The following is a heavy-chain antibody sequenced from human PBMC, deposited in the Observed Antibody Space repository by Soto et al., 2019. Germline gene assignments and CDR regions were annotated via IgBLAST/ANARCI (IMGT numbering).Heavy chain of an antibody. V-gene: IGHV4-30-4*01. CDR1: GGSISSGDYY. J-gene: IGHJ5*02. D-gene: IGHD4-4*01. CDR3: ARDSHDNSNYLSNWFDP. Sequence: QVQLQESGPGLVKPSQTLSLTCTVSGGSISSGDYYWSWIRQPPGKGLEWIGYIYYSGSTYYNPSLKSRVTILVDTSKHQFSLKLSSVTAADTAVYYCARDSHDNSNYLSNWFDPLGQGTLVTVSS. CDR2: IYYSGST.